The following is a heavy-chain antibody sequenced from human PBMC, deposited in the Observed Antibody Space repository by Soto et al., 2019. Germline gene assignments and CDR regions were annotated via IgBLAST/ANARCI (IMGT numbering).Heavy chain of an antibody. CDR1: GFTVSSNY. D-gene: IGHD1-1*01. CDR3: ARGGSRRLQLLFVFDS. V-gene: IGHV3-53*01. J-gene: IGHJ4*02. CDR2: IYSGGST. Sequence: EVQLVESGGGLIQPGGSLRLPCAASGFTVSSNYMSWVRQAPGKGLEWVSVIYSGGSTYYADSVKDRFTISRDNSKNTLYLQMNGLRAEDTAVYYCARGGSRRLQLLFVFDSWGQGTLVTVSS.